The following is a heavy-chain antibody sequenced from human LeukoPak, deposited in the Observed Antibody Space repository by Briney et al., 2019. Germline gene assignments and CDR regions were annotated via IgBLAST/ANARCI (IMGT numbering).Heavy chain of an antibody. CDR3: ARGNSFTFGGVLVDY. CDR1: GFTFSSYA. D-gene: IGHD3-16*02. CDR2: IRGSGGGA. V-gene: IGHV3-23*01. Sequence: PGGSLRLSCAASGFTFSSYAMNWVRQAPGKGLEWVSGIRGSGGGAYYADSVKGRFTISRDNSKNTLYLQMSSLRAEDTAVYYCARGNSFTFGGVLVDYWGQGTLVTVSS. J-gene: IGHJ4*02.